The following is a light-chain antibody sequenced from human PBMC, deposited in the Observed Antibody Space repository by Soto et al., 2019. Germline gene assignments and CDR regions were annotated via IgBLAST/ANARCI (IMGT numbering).Light chain of an antibody. V-gene: IGKV3-20*01. CDR3: QQYGSSLTWT. Sequence: EIVFTQSPGTLSLSPGERATLSCRAIQSVSSSYLAWYQQKPGQAPRLLIYGASSRATGIPDRFSGSGSGTDFTLTISRLEPEDFAVYYCQQYGSSLTWTFGQGTKVDI. CDR1: QSVSSSY. J-gene: IGKJ1*01. CDR2: GAS.